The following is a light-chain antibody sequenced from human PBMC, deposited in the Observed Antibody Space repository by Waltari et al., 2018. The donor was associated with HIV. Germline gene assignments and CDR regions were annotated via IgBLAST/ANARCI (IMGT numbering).Light chain of an antibody. V-gene: IGKV1-39*01. CDR1: RDVTSY. CDR3: QQSHSTPLT. Sequence: DIQVTQSPSSLSASIGDRVSMTCRASRDVTSYLNWFQQKPGGAPKLLSYAASSLQRGVPSRFSGSGAGTEFTLTINGVQPEDCATYYCQQSHSTPLTFGPGTKVDVK. J-gene: IGKJ3*01. CDR2: AAS.